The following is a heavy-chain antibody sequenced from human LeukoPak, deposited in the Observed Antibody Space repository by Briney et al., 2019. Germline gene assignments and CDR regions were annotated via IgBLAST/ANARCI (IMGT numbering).Heavy chain of an antibody. CDR3: ARDDAITFGGVIVRGFDY. V-gene: IGHV4-4*07. Sequence: MTSETLSLTCTVSGGSISSYYWSWIRQPAGKGLEWIGRIYTSGSTNYNPSLKSRVTMSVDTSKNQFSLKLSSVAAADTAVYYCARDDAITFGGVIVRGFDYWGQGTLVTVSS. CDR2: IYTSGST. D-gene: IGHD3-16*02. CDR1: GGSISSYY. J-gene: IGHJ4*02.